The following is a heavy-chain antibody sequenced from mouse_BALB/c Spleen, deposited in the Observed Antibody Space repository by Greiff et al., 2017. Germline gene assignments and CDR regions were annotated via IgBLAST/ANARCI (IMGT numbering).Heavy chain of an antibody. CDR3: ARGLGLWFAY. V-gene: IGHV5-4*02. J-gene: IGHJ2*01. CDR1: GFTFSDYY. CDR2: ISDGGSYT. Sequence: EVQVVESGGGLVKPGGSLKLSCAASGFTFSDYYMYWVRQTPEKRLEWVATISDGGSYTYYPDSVKGRFTISRDNAKNNLYLQMSSLKSEDTAMYYCARGLGLWFAYWGQGTTLTVSS. D-gene: IGHD2-2*01.